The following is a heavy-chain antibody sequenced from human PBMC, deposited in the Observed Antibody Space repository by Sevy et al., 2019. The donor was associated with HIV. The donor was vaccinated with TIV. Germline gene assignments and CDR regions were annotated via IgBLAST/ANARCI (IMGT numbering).Heavy chain of an antibody. Sequence: GGSLRLSCAASGLIFSDYYMGWVRQAPGKGLEWVADISSRNTYTNYADSVKGRFTISRDNAKKSLYPQMNTLRAEDTAVYYCARLRVIASAPYYFDYWGQGTLVTVSS. CDR1: GLIFSDYY. V-gene: IGHV3-11*06. CDR2: ISSRNTYT. J-gene: IGHJ4*02. D-gene: IGHD2-21*01. CDR3: ARLRVIASAPYYFDY.